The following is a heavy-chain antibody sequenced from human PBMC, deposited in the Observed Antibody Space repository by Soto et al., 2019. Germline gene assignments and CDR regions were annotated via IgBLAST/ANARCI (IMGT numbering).Heavy chain of an antibody. Sequence: SETLSLTCAVYGGSFSDYYWSWIRQPPGKGLEWIGEINHSGSTNYNPSLKSRVTISVDTSKNQFSLKLSSVTAADTAVYYCARGTGGTMVRGVNQTFDYWGQGTLVTVSS. CDR2: INHSGST. J-gene: IGHJ4*02. CDR3: ARGTGGTMVRGVNQTFDY. D-gene: IGHD3-10*01. V-gene: IGHV4-34*01. CDR1: GGSFSDYY.